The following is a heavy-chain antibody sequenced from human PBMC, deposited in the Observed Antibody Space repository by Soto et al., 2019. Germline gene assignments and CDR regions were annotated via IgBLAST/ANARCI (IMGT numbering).Heavy chain of an antibody. Sequence: QVQLQESGPGLVKPSQTLSLTCTVSGGSISSDGYYWSWIRQHPGKGLEWIGYIYYSGSTYYNPSLKSRVTISVDTSKNQFSLKLSSVIVADTAVYYCARDLRGYGTVDYWGQGTLVTVSS. CDR3: ARDLRGYGTVDY. J-gene: IGHJ4*02. CDR2: IYYSGST. CDR1: GGSISSDGYY. D-gene: IGHD5-18*01. V-gene: IGHV4-31*03.